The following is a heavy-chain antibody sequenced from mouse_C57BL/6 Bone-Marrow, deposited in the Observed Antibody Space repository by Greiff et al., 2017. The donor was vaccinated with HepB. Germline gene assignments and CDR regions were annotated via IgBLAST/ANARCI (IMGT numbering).Heavy chain of an antibody. CDR3: ARDDYDAMDY. J-gene: IGHJ4*01. Sequence: VKLQESGAELVRPGTSVKVSCKASGYSFTNYLIEGVKQRPGQGLEWIGVIKPGSGGTNYNEKFKGKATLTADKSSSTAYMQLSSLTSEDSAVYFCARDDYDAMDYWGQGTSVTVSS. V-gene: IGHV1-54*01. CDR1: GYSFTNYL. CDR2: IKPGSGGT.